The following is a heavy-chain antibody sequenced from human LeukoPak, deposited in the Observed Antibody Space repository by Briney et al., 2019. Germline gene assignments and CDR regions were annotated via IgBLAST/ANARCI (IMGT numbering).Heavy chain of an antibody. J-gene: IGHJ4*02. CDR1: GFTFDDHA. CDR2: ISWNSGGI. CDR3: SRVSAYTTSSGEFDY. D-gene: IGHD6-6*01. Sequence: GGSLRLSCAASGFTFDDHAMHRVRQAPGKGLGWVSGISWNSGGIAYADSVKGRFTISRDNAKNSLYLQMNSLRAEDTALYYCSRVSAYTTSSGEFDYWGQGTLVTVSS. V-gene: IGHV3-9*01.